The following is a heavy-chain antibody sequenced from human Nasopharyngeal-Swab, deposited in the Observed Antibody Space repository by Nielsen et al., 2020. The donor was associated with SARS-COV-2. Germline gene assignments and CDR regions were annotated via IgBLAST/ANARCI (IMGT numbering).Heavy chain of an antibody. CDR1: GGSISSGGYY. J-gene: IGHJ5*02. CDR3: ARLNGIAAAGTGWFDP. Sequence: SETLSLTCTVSGGSISSGGYYWSWLGQHPGKGLEWIGYIYYSGSTYYNPSLKSRVTISVDTSKNQFSLKLSSVTAADTAVYYCARLNGIAAAGTGWFDPWGQGTLVTVSS. D-gene: IGHD6-13*01. V-gene: IGHV4-31*03. CDR2: IYYSGST.